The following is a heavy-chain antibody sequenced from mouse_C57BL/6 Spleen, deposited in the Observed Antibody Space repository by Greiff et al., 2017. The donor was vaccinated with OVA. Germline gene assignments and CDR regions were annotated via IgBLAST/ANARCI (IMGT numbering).Heavy chain of an antibody. CDR3: ARRTGTRYFDY. D-gene: IGHD4-1*01. CDR1: GFTFSDYY. Sequence: VQLVESEGGLVQPGSSMKLSCTASGFTFSDYYMAWVRQVPEKGLEWVANINYDGSSTYYLDSLKSRFIISRDNAKNILYLQMSSLKSEDTATYYCARRTGTRYFDYWGQGTTLTVSS. J-gene: IGHJ2*01. CDR2: INYDGSST. V-gene: IGHV5-16*01.